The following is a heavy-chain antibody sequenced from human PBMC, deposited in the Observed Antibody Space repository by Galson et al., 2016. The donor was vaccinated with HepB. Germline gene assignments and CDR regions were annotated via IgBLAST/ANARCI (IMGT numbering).Heavy chain of an antibody. D-gene: IGHD3-9*01. J-gene: IGHJ4*02. Sequence: SLRLSCAASGFIFSSHGMHWVRQTPGKGLEWVAAVSNDGGDKYYAHSVKGRFTISRDNSKNTLYLQMNSLRAEDTAVYYCAKAGDYDLLAGFDYWGQGTPVTVSS. CDR2: VSNDGGDK. CDR1: GFIFSSHG. V-gene: IGHV3-30*18. CDR3: AKAGDYDLLAGFDY.